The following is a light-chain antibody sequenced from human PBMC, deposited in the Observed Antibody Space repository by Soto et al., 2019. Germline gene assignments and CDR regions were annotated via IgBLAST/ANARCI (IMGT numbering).Light chain of an antibody. J-gene: IGKJ5*01. CDR1: QSVSSY. Sequence: EIVLTQSPATLSLSPGERATLSCRASQSVSSYLAWYQQKPGKAPRLLIYDASTRATGIPARFSGSGSGTDFTLTISSLEPEDFAVYYCQQRSNWPTFGQGTRLEI. CDR2: DAS. V-gene: IGKV3-11*01. CDR3: QQRSNWPT.